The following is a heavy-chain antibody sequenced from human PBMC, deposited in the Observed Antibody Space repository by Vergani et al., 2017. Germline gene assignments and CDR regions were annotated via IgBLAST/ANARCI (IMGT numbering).Heavy chain of an antibody. CDR3: ASKRGACRAAYCHSYDF. CDR2: MDYSGST. V-gene: IGHV4-39*01. D-gene: IGHD2-15*01. Sequence: QVQLQESGPGLVKPPGTLSLTCTVSGVSVISTDYHWGWIRQPPGKGLEWIGSMDYSGSTSYNPSLESRISISFETPKNQFSLRLTSVTAADTAVYYCASKRGACRAAYCHSYDFWGPGTLVGVSS. J-gene: IGHJ4*02. CDR1: GVSVISTDYH.